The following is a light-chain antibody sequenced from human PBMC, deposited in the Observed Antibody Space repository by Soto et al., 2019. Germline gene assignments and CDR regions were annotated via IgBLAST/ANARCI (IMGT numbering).Light chain of an antibody. CDR3: CSYAGRYTWL. CDR1: SSDVGAYNL. V-gene: IGLV2-11*01. Sequence: QSALTQPRSVSGSPGQSVTISCSGTSSDVGAYNLVSWYQQHPGKAPQLMIHDVSARPSGVPDRFSGSKSGNTASLTISGLQAEDEADYYCCSYAGRYTWLFGGGTKVTVL. CDR2: DVS. J-gene: IGLJ3*02.